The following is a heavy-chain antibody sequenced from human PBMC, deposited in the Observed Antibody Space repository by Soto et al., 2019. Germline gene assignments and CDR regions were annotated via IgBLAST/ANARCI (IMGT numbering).Heavy chain of an antibody. CDR1: CGSISSYY. CDR2: IYYSGST. CDR3: ARVVAVAGLNWFDP. D-gene: IGHD6-19*01. V-gene: IGHV4-59*01. J-gene: IGHJ5*02. Sequence: SETLSLTCTVSCGSISSYYWSWVRQPPGKGLEWIGYIYYSGSTNYNPSLKSRVTISVDTSKNQFSLKLSSVTAADTAVYYCARVVAVAGLNWFDPWGLGALVTVSS.